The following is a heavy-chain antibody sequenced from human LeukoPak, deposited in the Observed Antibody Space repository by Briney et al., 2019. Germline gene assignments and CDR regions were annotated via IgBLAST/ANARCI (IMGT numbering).Heavy chain of an antibody. D-gene: IGHD1-26*01. V-gene: IGHV5-51*01. CDR3: ARQGGSYDY. CDR1: GYSFTSYW. Sequence: GESLKISCEGSGYSFTSYWIAWVRQMPGKSLGWMGITNPSDSNTRYSPSFQGQVTISADKSISTAYLQWSSLKASDTAMYYCARQGGSYDYWGQGTLVTVSS. J-gene: IGHJ4*02. CDR2: TNPSDSNT.